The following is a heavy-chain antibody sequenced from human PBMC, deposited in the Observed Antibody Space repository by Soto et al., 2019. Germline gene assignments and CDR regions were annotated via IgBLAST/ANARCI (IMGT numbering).Heavy chain of an antibody. CDR1: GYSISTGYY. CDR3: ARNRHYYDILTGYPYYFDY. D-gene: IGHD3-9*01. CDR2: ISHSGST. J-gene: IGHJ4*02. Sequence: SETLSLTCAVSGYSISTGYYWGWIRQPPGKGLEWIGSISHSGSTYYNPSLKSRITMSVDTSQNQFSLKLSSVTAADTAVYYCARNRHYYDILTGYPYYFDYWGQGTLVTVSS. V-gene: IGHV4-38-2*01.